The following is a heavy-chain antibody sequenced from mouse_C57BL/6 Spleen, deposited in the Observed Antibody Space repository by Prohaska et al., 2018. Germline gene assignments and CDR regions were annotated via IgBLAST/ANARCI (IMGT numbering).Heavy chain of an antibody. D-gene: IGHD2-3*01. Sequence: QVQLQQPGAELVMPGASVKLSCKASGYTFTSYWMHWVKQRPGQGLEWIGEIDPSDSYTNYNQKFKGKATLTVDKSSSTAYMQLSSLTSEDSAVYCCARSRDGYPDYWGQGTTLTVSS. CDR2: IDPSDSYT. V-gene: IGHV1-69*01. CDR1: GYTFTSYW. CDR3: ARSRDGYPDY. J-gene: IGHJ2*01.